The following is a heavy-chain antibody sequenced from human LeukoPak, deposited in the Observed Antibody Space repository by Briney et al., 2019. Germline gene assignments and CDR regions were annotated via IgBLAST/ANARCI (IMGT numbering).Heavy chain of an antibody. D-gene: IGHD5-12*01. J-gene: IGHJ4*02. CDR3: ARRATYHFDY. Sequence: GESLKISCKGSGYRFTSYWIGGVRQVPGKGLGWMGIIYPGDSDTRYSPSFQGQVTTSADKSISTAYLQWSSLKASDTAMYYCARRATYHFDYWGQGTLVTVSS. CDR1: GYRFTSYW. CDR2: IYPGDSDT. V-gene: IGHV5-51*01.